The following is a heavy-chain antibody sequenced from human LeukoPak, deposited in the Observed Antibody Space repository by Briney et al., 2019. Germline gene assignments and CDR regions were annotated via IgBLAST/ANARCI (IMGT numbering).Heavy chain of an antibody. CDR3: ARTRSGYYYYYGMDV. CDR1: GGSVSSGSYY. J-gene: IGHJ6*02. D-gene: IGHD3-10*01. V-gene: IGHV4-61*01. CDR2: IYYSGST. Sequence: SETLSLTCTVSGGSVSSGSYYWSWIRQPPGKGLEWIGYIYYSGSTKYNPSLKSRVTISIDTSKNQFSLKLSSVTAADTALYYCARTRSGYYYYYGMDVWGQGTTVTVSS.